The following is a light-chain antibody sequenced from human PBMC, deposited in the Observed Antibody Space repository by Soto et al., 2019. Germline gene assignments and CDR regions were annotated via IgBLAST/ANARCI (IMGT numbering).Light chain of an antibody. CDR3: QSYDSNNYAV. V-gene: IGLV6-57*01. CDR2: EDD. Sequence: NFMLTQPHSVSESPGKTVTISCTRSPGNIASNFVQWFQQRPGSSPTTVIYEDDLRPSSVPVRFSGSVDSASNSATLTISXLETXXEAYXXCQSYDSNNYAVFGGGTQLTVL. CDR1: PGNIASNF. J-gene: IGLJ7*01.